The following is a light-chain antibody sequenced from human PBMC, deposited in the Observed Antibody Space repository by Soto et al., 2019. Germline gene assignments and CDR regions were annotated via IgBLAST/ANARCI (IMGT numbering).Light chain of an antibody. Sequence: DVQITQSPSTLSASVGDRVTITCRASQRISNWLAWYQQKAGKAPKLLIYDASSLKSGVPSRFSGSGSGTEFTLTISSLQSEDFAVYHCQQYYNWWTFGQGTKVDI. CDR1: QRISNW. J-gene: IGKJ1*01. V-gene: IGKV1-5*01. CDR2: DAS. CDR3: QQYYNWWT.